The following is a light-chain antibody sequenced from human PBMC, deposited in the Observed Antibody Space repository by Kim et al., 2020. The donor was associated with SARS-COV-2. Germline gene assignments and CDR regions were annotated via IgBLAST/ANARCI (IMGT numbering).Light chain of an antibody. CDR3: ATWDDSLDGWV. CDR2: TNN. CDR1: RSNIGSNT. J-gene: IGLJ3*02. V-gene: IGLV1-44*01. Sequence: GQRVTISCSGSRSNIGSNTVNWYQKFPGMAPKLLVYTNNQRPSGVPDRFSVSKSGTSASLAISGFQSEDEADYYCATWDDSLDGWVFGGGTKLTVL.